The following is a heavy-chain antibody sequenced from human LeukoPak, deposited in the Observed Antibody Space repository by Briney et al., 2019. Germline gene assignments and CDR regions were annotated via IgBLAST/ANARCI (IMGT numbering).Heavy chain of an antibody. CDR3: ARLTSDAYYYYYMDV. CDR2: IYTSGRT. J-gene: IGHJ6*03. Sequence: SETLSLTCTVSGGSISSYYWSWIRQPPGKGLEWIGYIYTSGRTNYNPSLKSRVTISIDTSKNQCSLRLSSVTAADTAVYYCARLTSDAYYYYYMDVWGKGTTVTVSS. V-gene: IGHV4-4*09. CDR1: GGSISSYY.